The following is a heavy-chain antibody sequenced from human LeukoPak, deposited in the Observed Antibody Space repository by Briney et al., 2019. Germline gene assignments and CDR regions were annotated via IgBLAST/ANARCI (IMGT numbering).Heavy chain of an antibody. CDR3: ARHPHYYYDSSAR. Sequence: PSETLSLTCTVPGDSISSSNNYWGWIRQPPGKGLEWIGSIYFSGNTYYNPSLKSRVAISLDTSRNQLSLTLTSVSATDTAVYYCARHPHYYYDSSARWGQGTLVTVSS. J-gene: IGHJ4*02. D-gene: IGHD3-22*01. CDR1: GDSISSSNNY. CDR2: IYFSGNT. V-gene: IGHV4-39*01.